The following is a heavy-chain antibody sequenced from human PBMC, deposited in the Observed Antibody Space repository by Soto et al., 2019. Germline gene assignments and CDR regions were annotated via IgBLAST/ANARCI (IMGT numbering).Heavy chain of an antibody. V-gene: IGHV4-4*07. CDR2: IYSSGNT. CDR3: VRDVESPGISGAWGAFDI. CDR1: GGSIRNYF. Sequence: SETLSLTCTGSGGSIRNYFWTLIRQPAGKGLEWIGRIYSSGNTVYNASLKSRVTMSIDMSKNQFSLKLSSMTAADTAVYYCVRDVESPGISGAWGAFDIWGQGTGVTVSS. D-gene: IGHD1-20*01. J-gene: IGHJ3*02.